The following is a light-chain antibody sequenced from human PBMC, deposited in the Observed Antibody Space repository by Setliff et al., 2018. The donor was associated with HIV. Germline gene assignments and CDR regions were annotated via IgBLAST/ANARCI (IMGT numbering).Light chain of an antibody. V-gene: IGLV2-14*01. CDR1: SSDIGGYNY. CDR2: EVS. Sequence: QSALTQPASVSGSPGQSITISCTGTSSDIGGYNYVSWYQQHPGKAPKLMIFEVSNRPSGVSRRFFGSQSGSTSSLTIAGLRAEDEADYYCCSYVTSNYSYVFGTGTKVTVL. CDR3: CSYVTSNYSYV. J-gene: IGLJ1*01.